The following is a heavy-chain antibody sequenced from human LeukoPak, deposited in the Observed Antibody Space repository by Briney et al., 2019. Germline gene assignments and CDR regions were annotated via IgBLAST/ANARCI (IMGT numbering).Heavy chain of an antibody. V-gene: IGHV3-23*01. Sequence: GVSLRLSCAVSGNTLSNYGMTWVRQAPGKGLEWVAGLSGSGGSTNYADSVKGRFTISRDNAKNTLYLQMNSLRAEDTAVYFCAKRGVVIRVILVGFHKEAYYFDSWGQGVLVTVSS. J-gene: IGHJ4*02. CDR2: LSGSGGST. CDR3: AKRGVVIRVILVGFHKEAYYFDS. CDR1: GNTLSNYG. D-gene: IGHD3-22*01.